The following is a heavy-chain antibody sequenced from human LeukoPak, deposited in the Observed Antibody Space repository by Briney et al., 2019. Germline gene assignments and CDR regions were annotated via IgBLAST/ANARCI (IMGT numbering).Heavy chain of an antibody. CDR3: ARDVPMAVTTKPNYYYGMDV. D-gene: IGHD4-17*01. Sequence: SETLSLTCTVSGGSISTYYWSWIRQPPGKGLEWIGYIYYSGSTYYNPSLKSRVTISVDTSKNQFSLKLSSVTAADTAVYYCARDVPMAVTTKPNYYYGMDVWGQGTTVTVSS. J-gene: IGHJ6*02. CDR2: IYYSGST. V-gene: IGHV4-59*12. CDR1: GGSISTYY.